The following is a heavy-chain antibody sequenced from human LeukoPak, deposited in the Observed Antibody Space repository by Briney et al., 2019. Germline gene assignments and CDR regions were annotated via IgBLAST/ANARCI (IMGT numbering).Heavy chain of an antibody. CDR1: GYTFTSYG. CDR2: ISAYNGNT. D-gene: IGHD6-19*01. Sequence: ASMKVSCKASGYTFTSYGISWVRQAPGQGLEWMGWISAYNGNTNYAQKLQGRVTMTTDTSTSTAYMELRSLRSDDTAVYYCAWRLAVAGILDYWGQGTLVTVSS. CDR3: AWRLAVAGILDY. V-gene: IGHV1-18*04. J-gene: IGHJ4*02.